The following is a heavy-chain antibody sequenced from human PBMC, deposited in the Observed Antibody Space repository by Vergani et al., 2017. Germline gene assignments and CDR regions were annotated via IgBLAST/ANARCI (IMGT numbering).Heavy chain of an antibody. V-gene: IGHV3-30-3*01. CDR3: AGDTTNEDDAFDI. CDR2: ISYDGSNK. J-gene: IGHJ3*02. D-gene: IGHD2-8*01. CDR1: GFTFSSYA. Sequence: VQLVESGGGLVQPGRSLRLSCAASGFTFSSYAMHWVRQAPGKGLEWVAVISYDGSNKYYADSVKGRFTISRDNSKNTLYLQMNSLRAEDTAVYYCAGDTTNEDDAFDIWGQGTMVTVSS.